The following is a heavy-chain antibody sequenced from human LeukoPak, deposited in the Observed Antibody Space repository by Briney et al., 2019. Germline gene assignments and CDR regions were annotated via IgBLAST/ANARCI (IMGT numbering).Heavy chain of an antibody. CDR1: GGTFSSYA. J-gene: IGHJ6*03. D-gene: IGHD1-7*01. CDR2: IIPIFGTA. V-gene: IGHV1-69*05. Sequence: SVKVSCKASGGTFSSYAISWVRQAPGQGLEWMGGIIPIFGTANYAQKFQGRVTITTDESTSTAYMELSSLRSEDTAVYYCARVIYWNYPVDYYYYYMDVWGKGTAVTVSS. CDR3: ARVIYWNYPVDYYYYYMDV.